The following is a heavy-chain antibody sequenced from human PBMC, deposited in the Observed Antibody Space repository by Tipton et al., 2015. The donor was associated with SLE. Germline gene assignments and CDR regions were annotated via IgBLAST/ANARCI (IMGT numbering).Heavy chain of an antibody. Sequence: RSLRLSCAASGFTFSSYPMHWVRQAPGKGLEWVAVISYDGNNEYYADSVKGRFTISRDNAKKTLYLQMNSLRVEDTALYYCARDGLVVADPSSDYFDYWGQGTLVTVSS. CDR2: ISYDGNNE. V-gene: IGHV3-30-3*01. CDR3: ARDGLVVADPSSDYFDY. CDR1: GFTFSSYP. J-gene: IGHJ4*02. D-gene: IGHD6-19*01.